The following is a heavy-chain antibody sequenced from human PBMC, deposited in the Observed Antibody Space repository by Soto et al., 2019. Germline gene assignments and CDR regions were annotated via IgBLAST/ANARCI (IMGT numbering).Heavy chain of an antibody. Sequence: AASVKVSCKASGYTFTSYGISWVRQAPGQGLEWMGWISAYNGNTNYAQKLQGRVTMTTDTSTSTAYMELRSLRSDDTAVYYCAREGWIQLWLEYYYYGMDVWGQGTTVTVSS. CDR1: GYTFTSYG. V-gene: IGHV1-18*01. J-gene: IGHJ6*02. D-gene: IGHD5-18*01. CDR3: AREGWIQLWLEYYYYGMDV. CDR2: ISAYNGNT.